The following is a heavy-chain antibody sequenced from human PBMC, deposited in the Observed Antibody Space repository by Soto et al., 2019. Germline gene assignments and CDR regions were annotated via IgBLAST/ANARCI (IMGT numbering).Heavy chain of an antibody. CDR3: ARGWDAGY. CDR1: GGSVGSGRHY. CDR2: IHDSGTT. Sequence: QVQLQESGPGLVKPSETLSLTCTVSGGSVGSGRHYWSWIRQPPGKVPEWIGYIHDSGTTNYVSSLKSRANISADPYRNQFFLKVYSVTAADTAVYYCARGWDAGYWGQGTLVTVSS. J-gene: IGHJ4*02. D-gene: IGHD6-19*01. V-gene: IGHV4-61*01.